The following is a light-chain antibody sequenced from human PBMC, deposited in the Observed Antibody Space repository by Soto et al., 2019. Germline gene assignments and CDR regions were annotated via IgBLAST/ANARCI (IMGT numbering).Light chain of an antibody. Sequence: ENVLTQSPGTLSLFPGERATLSCRASQSINSDSLAWYQQRLVQAPRLLIYATSSRATGVPDRFSGSGSGTDFTLIISRLEPEDFAVYYCQHYGSSPSITFGQGTRLEIK. V-gene: IGKV3-20*01. CDR3: QHYGSSPSIT. CDR2: ATS. J-gene: IGKJ5*01. CDR1: QSINSDS.